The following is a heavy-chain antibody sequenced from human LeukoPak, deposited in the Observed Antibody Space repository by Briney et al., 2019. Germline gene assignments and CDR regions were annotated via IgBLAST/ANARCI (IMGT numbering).Heavy chain of an antibody. CDR3: ASSGSYHSYPFDY. D-gene: IGHD3-10*01. CDR2: IIPIFGTA. J-gene: IGHJ4*02. Sequence: GASVKVSCKASGGTFSSYAISWVRQAPGQGLEWMGGIIPIFGTANYAQKFQGRVTITTDESTSTAYMELSSLRSEDTAVYYCASSGSYHSYPFDYWGQGTLVTVSS. CDR1: GGTFSSYA. V-gene: IGHV1-69*05.